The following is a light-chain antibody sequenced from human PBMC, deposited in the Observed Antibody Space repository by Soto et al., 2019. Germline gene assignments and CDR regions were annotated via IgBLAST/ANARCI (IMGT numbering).Light chain of an antibody. V-gene: IGLV2-8*01. CDR3: SSSAGSNNLV. Sequence: QSVLTQPPSASGSPGQSVTISCTGTSSDVGGYNYVSWYQQHPGKAPKLMIYAVSQRPSGVPDRFSGSKSGNSASLTVSGLQAEDEADYYCSSSAGSNNLVFGGGTKLTVL. J-gene: IGLJ2*01. CDR2: AVS. CDR1: SSDVGGYNY.